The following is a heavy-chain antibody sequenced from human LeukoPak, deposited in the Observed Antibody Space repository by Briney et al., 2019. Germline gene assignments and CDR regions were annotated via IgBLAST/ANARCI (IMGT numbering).Heavy chain of an antibody. V-gene: IGHV3-15*01. D-gene: IGHD5-18*01. Sequence: GGSLRLPCAAYGFTYSNAWMSWVRQAPGQGLEWVGRIKIKTDRGTTDYAAHVNGRFTISRDDSKNTLYLQMTSLKTEDTAVYYCTTALFGVDTAMVILSTWGQGTLVPVSS. CDR1: GFTYSNAW. CDR3: TTALFGVDTAMVILST. J-gene: IGHJ5*02. CDR2: IKIKTDRGTT.